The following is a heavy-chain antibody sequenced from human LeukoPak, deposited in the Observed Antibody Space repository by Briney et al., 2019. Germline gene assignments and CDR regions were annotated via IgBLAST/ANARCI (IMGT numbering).Heavy chain of an antibody. CDR3: AVRDIIGPTSGPYFDY. CDR1: GYTFTGYY. V-gene: IGHV1-2*02. Sequence: GASVKVSCKASGYTFTGYYIHWVRQAPGQGLEWMGWIHPNSGATNYVQKFQGRVTMTRDTSISTAYMELSRLTSDDTAIYYCAVRDIIGPTSGPYFDYWGQGTLVTVSS. J-gene: IGHJ4*02. D-gene: IGHD1-7*01. CDR2: IHPNSGAT.